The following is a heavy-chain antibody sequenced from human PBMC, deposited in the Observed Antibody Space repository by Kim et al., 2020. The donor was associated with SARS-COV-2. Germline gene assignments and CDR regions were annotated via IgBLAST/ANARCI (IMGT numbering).Heavy chain of an antibody. V-gene: IGHV1-46*01. D-gene: IGHD1-1*01. CDR3: ARDLNDEANAY. Sequence: NTGYAQGFQGRVALTGDTSSSTVYMELSRLTPEDTAVYYCARDLNDEANAYWGQGTLVTVSS. J-gene: IGHJ4*02. CDR2: NT.